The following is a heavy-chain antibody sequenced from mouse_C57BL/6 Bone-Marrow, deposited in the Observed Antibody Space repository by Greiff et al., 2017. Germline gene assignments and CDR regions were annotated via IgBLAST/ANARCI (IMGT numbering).Heavy chain of an antibody. J-gene: IGHJ1*03. D-gene: IGHD1-1*01. CDR3: TAPYYYGSSHEYFDV. CDR1: GFTFSNYW. Sequence: EVKLMESGGGLVQPGGSMKLSCVASGFTFSNYWMNWVRQSPEKGLEWVAQIRLKSDNYATHYAESVKGRFTISRDDSKSSVYLQMNNLRAEDTGIYYCTAPYYYGSSHEYFDVWGTGTTVTVSS. CDR2: IRLKSDNYAT. V-gene: IGHV6-3*01.